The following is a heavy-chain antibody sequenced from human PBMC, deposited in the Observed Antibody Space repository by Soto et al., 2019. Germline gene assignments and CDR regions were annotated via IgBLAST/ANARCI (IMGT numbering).Heavy chain of an antibody. D-gene: IGHD2-15*01. V-gene: IGHV3-23*01. CDR1: GFTFSSYA. Sequence: PGGSLRLSCAASGFTFSSYAMSWVRQAPGKGLEWVSAISGSGGSTYYADSVKGRFTISRDNSKNTLYLQMNSLRAEDTAVYYCAKDPDIVVVVAGAFDIWGQGTMVTVSS. CDR3: AKDPDIVVVVAGAFDI. J-gene: IGHJ3*02. CDR2: ISGSGGST.